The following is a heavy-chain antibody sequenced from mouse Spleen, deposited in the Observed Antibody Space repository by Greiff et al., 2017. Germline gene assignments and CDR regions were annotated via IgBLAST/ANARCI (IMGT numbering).Heavy chain of an antibody. CDR1: GFTFSDYY. CDR2: ISDGGSYT. V-gene: IGHV5-4*02. J-gene: IGHJ4*01. CDR3: ARRLGRDYAMDY. D-gene: IGHD4-1*01. Sequence: EVTLVESGGGLVKPGGSLKLSCAASGFTFSDYYMYWVRQTPEKRLEWVATISDGGSYTYYPDSVKGRFTISRDNAKNNLFLQMTSLRSEDTAMYYCARRLGRDYAMDYWGQGTSVTVSS.